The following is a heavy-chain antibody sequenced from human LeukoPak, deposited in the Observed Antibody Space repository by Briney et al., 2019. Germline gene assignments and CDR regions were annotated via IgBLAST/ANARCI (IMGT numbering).Heavy chain of an antibody. D-gene: IGHD6-19*01. CDR1: GYTFTSYD. J-gene: IGHJ4*02. CDR3: ARGGEQWLVPNDY. CDR2: MNPNSSNT. Sequence: ASLKVSCAASGYTFTSYDINWVRQAPGQGLEWMGWMNPNSSNTDYAQKFQGGVTMTRNTSISTAYMELSSLRSEDTAVYYCARGGEQWLVPNDYWGQGTLVTVS. V-gene: IGHV1-8*01.